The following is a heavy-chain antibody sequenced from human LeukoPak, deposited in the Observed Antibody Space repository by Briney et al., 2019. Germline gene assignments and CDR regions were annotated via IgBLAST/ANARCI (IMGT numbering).Heavy chain of an antibody. CDR1: GFSFSSYA. Sequence: GGSLRLSCAASGFSFSSYAMHWVRQAPGKGLEWVAVISYDGSNKYYADSVKGRFTISRDNSKNTLYLQMNSLRAEDTAVYYCARDLYSSSSESIRYWGQGTLVTVSS. CDR2: ISYDGSNK. V-gene: IGHV3-30-3*01. J-gene: IGHJ4*02. CDR3: ARDLYSSSSESIRY. D-gene: IGHD6-6*01.